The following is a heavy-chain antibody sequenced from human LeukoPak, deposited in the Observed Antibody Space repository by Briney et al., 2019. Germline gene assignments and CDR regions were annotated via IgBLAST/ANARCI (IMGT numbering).Heavy chain of an antibody. Sequence: PGGSLRLSCAASGFTFSSYGMHWVRQARGKGLEWVAFIRYDGSNKYYADSVKGRFTISRDNAKNSLYLQMNSLRAEDTALYYCAKGVRITMVRGAFDIWGQGTMVTVSS. V-gene: IGHV3-30*02. J-gene: IGHJ3*02. D-gene: IGHD3-10*01. CDR3: AKGVRITMVRGAFDI. CDR2: IRYDGSNK. CDR1: GFTFSSYG.